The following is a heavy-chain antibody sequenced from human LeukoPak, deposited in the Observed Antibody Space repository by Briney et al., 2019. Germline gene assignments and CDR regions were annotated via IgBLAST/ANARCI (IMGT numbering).Heavy chain of an antibody. V-gene: IGHV3-74*01. D-gene: IGHD4-17*01. J-gene: IGHJ4*02. CDR1: GFTFSSYW. Sequence: SGGSLRLSCAASGFTFSSYWMHWVRQAPGKGLVWVSRINSDGSSKSYAGSVKGRFTISRDNAKNTLYLQMNSLRAEDTAVYYCARERYGDYGGVDYWGQGTLVTVSS. CDR3: ARERYGDYGGVDY. CDR2: INSDGSSK.